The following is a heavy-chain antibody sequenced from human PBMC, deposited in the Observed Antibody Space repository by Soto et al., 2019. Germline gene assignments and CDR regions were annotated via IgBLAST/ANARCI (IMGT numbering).Heavy chain of an antibody. D-gene: IGHD2-15*01. Sequence: SQSLSLTCAISGDSVSINSAAWNWIRQSPSRGLEWLGRTYYRSKWYNDYAVSVKSRITINPDTSKNQFSLQLNSVTPEDTAVYYCARLGYCSGGSCYGYYYYMDVWGKGTTVTVSS. CDR3: ARLGYCSGGSCYGYYYYMDV. CDR2: TYYRSKWYN. CDR1: GDSVSINSAA. V-gene: IGHV6-1*01. J-gene: IGHJ6*03.